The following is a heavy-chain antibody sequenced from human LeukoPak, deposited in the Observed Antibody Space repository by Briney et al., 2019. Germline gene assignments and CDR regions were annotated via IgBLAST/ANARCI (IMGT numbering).Heavy chain of an antibody. V-gene: IGHV4-39*07. CDR1: RDSPSSSSYY. CDR2: IYYSGST. D-gene: IGHD6-13*01. Sequence: PETLSLTPTVSRDSPSSSSYYAGWTRQPPGKGLEWIVTIYYSGSTYYNPPLKSRVTISVDMSKNEFSVKLSSVTAADAAVYYCAGESSSLPFDLWGQGTGVTVSS. CDR3: AGESSSLPFDL. J-gene: IGHJ5*02.